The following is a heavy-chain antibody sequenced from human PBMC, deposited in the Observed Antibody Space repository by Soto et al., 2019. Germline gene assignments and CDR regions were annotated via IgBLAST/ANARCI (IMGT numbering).Heavy chain of an antibody. Sequence: PSETLSLTCTVSGGSISSYYWSWIRQPPGKGLEWIGYIYYSGSTNYNPSIKSRVNKSVDTSKNQFSLKLSSVTAADTAVYYCARRSDYGNYFDYWGQGTLVTVSS. D-gene: IGHD4-17*01. CDR2: IYYSGST. CDR1: GGSISSYY. CDR3: ARRSDYGNYFDY. V-gene: IGHV4-59*08. J-gene: IGHJ4*02.